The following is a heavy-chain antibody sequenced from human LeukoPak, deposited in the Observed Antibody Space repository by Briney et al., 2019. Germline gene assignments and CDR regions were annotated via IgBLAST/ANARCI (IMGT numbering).Heavy chain of an antibody. D-gene: IGHD5-18*01. CDR1: GGSISSSGYY. Sequence: PSETLSLTCTVSGGSISSSGYYWGWIRQPPGKGLEWIGSIYYSGSTYYNPSLKSRVTISVDTSKNQFSLKLSSVTAADTAVYYCSAMVTIFDYWGQGTLVTVSS. V-gene: IGHV4-39*01. J-gene: IGHJ4*02. CDR2: IYYSGST. CDR3: SAMVTIFDY.